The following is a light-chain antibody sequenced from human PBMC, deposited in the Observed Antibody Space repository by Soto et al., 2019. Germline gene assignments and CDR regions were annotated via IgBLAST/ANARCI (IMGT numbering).Light chain of an antibody. V-gene: IGKV3-20*01. J-gene: IGKJ3*01. CDR1: QSVSSSY. Sequence: EIVLTQSPGTLSLSPGERATLSCRASQSVSSSYLAWYQQKPGQAPRLLIYGASSRATGIPDRFSGSGSGTDFPLTISRLEPEAFAVYYCQQYGSSLFTFGPGTKVAIK. CDR2: GAS. CDR3: QQYGSSLFT.